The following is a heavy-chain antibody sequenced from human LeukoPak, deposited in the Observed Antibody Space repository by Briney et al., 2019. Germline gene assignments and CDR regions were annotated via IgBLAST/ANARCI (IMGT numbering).Heavy chain of an antibody. Sequence: PSETLSLTRAVYGGSFSGYYWSWIRQPPGKGLEWIGEINHSGSTNYNPSLKSRVTISVDTSKNQFSLKLSSVTAADTAVYYCARLGGHYGDYDYWGQGTLVTVSS. CDR1: GGSFSGYY. CDR2: INHSGST. V-gene: IGHV4-34*01. J-gene: IGHJ4*02. CDR3: ARLGGHYGDYDY. D-gene: IGHD4-17*01.